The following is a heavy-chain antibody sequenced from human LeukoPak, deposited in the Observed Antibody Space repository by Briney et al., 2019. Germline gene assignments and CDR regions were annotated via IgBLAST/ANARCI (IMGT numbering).Heavy chain of an antibody. V-gene: IGHV4-59*12. CDR3: ARVGDYDSSGYYLFDY. CDR2: IYYSGST. J-gene: IGHJ4*02. CDR1: GGSISSYY. D-gene: IGHD3-22*01. Sequence: SETLSLTCTVSGGSISSYYWSWIRQPPGKGLEWIGYIYYSGSTNYNPSLKSRVTISVDTSKNQFSLKLSSVTAADTAVYYCARVGDYDSSGYYLFDYWGQGTLVTVSS.